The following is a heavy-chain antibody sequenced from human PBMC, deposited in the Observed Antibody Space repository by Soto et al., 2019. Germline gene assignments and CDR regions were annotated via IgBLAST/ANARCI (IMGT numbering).Heavy chain of an antibody. J-gene: IGHJ5*02. D-gene: IGHD3-10*01. V-gene: IGHV1-18*01. CDR3: ARANPPNLLPGSRCDP. Sequence: QVQLVQSGAEVMKPGASLRVSCKASGYTFTTYGIIWVRQAPGQGLEWMGWINPYSGNTNYAQKLQGRVTMTTDTSTSTAYMDLESPTSADTAVYYCARANPPNLLPGSRCDPWRQGTLVTVSS. CDR2: INPYSGNT. CDR1: GYTFTTYG.